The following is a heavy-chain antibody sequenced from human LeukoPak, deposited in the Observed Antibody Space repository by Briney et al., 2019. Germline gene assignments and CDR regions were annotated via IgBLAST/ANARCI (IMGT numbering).Heavy chain of an antibody. J-gene: IGHJ5*02. Sequence: PSETLSLTCTASGYSISSGYYWGWIRPPPGKGLEWIGSIYHSGSTYYNPSLKSRVTISVDTSKNQFSLKLSSVTAADTAVYYCARVRISSGSNWFDPWGQGTLVTVSS. CDR3: ARVRISSGSNWFDP. D-gene: IGHD1-26*01. CDR1: GYSISSGYY. V-gene: IGHV4-38-2*02. CDR2: IYHSGST.